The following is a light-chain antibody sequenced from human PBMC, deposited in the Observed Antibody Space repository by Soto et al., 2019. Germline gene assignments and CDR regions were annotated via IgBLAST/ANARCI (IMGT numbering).Light chain of an antibody. CDR3: QQYETFSGT. J-gene: IGKJ1*01. V-gene: IGKV1-5*01. Sequence: DIQLSHSRSSVSSSVVDTVTNTCRATQSISSWLAWYQQKPGKAPRLLIYDASALPRGVPSRFGGSGSGTKFTLTIASLQPDDFATYYCQQYETFSGTFGPGTKVDIK. CDR1: QSISSW. CDR2: DAS.